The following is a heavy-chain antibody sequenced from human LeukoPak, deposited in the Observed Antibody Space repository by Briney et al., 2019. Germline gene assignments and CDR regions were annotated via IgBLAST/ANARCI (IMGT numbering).Heavy chain of an antibody. CDR2: IYYSGST. CDR3: ARQGKEWLYYYHYMDV. CDR1: GGSISSSSYY. V-gene: IGHV4-39*01. J-gene: IGHJ6*03. D-gene: IGHD3-3*01. Sequence: SETLSLTCTVSGGSISSSSYYWGWIRQPPGKGLEWIGSIYYSGSTYYNPSLKSRVTISVDTSKNQFSLKLSSVTAADTAVYYCARQGKEWLYYYHYMDVWGKGTTVTVSS.